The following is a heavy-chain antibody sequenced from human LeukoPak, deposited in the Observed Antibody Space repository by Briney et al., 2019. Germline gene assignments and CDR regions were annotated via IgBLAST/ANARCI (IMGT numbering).Heavy chain of an antibody. CDR2: ISSSSSTI. D-gene: IGHD3-3*01. V-gene: IGHV3-48*04. CDR1: GFTFSSYS. CDR3: ARHLSPYDFWSGYSPNDAFDI. J-gene: IGHJ3*02. Sequence: PGGSLRLSCAASGFTFSSYSMNWVRQAPGKGLEWVSYISSSSSTIYYADSVKGRFTISRDNAKNSLYLQMNSLRAEDTAVYYCARHLSPYDFWSGYSPNDAFDIWGQGTMVTVSS.